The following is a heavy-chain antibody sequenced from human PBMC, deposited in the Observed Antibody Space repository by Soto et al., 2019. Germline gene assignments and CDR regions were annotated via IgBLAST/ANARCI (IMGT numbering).Heavy chain of an antibody. CDR1: GYSISSSY. CDR2: TEWDASEQ. CDR3: ARDSGYGSGTSVNHYLDY. D-gene: IGHD3-10*01. Sequence: PGVTLRLSCAVSGYSISSSYQRRGIQDPARKLLWLATTEWDASEQQYGNSVKGRFTMTRNNTKNELYLQKVSLRVEDVAVYYCARDSGYGSGTSVNHYLDYWGQGTMVTVYS. J-gene: IGHJ4*02. V-gene: IGHV3-7*01.